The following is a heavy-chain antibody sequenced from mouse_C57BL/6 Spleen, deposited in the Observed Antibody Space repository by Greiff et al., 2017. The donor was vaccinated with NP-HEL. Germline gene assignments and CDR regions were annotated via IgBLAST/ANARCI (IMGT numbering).Heavy chain of an antibody. Sequence: GGGLVQPKGSLKLSCAASGFSFNTYAMNWVRQAPGKGLEWVARIRSKSNNYATYYADSVKDRFTISRDDSEGMLYLQMNNLKTEDTAMYYCVREGVWAPWFAYWGQGTLVTVSA. V-gene: IGHV10-1*01. J-gene: IGHJ3*01. CDR1: GFSFNTYA. CDR3: VREGVWAPWFAY. CDR2: IRSKSNNYAT.